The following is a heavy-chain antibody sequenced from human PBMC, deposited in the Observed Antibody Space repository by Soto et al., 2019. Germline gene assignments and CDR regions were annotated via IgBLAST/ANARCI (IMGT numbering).Heavy chain of an antibody. V-gene: IGHV3-23*01. Sequence: SLRLSCAASGFTFSSYAMSWVRQAPGKGLEWVSAISGSGGSTYYADSVKGRFTISRDNSKNTLYLQMNSLRAEDTAVYYCAPKDILTEDWFDPWGQGTLVTVSS. CDR3: APKDILTEDWFDP. CDR2: ISGSGGST. D-gene: IGHD3-9*01. J-gene: IGHJ5*02. CDR1: GFTFSSYA.